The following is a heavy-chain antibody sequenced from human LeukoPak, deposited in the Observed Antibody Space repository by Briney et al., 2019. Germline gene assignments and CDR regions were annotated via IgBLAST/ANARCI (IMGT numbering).Heavy chain of an antibody. V-gene: IGHV3-23*01. Sequence: GGSLRLSCAASGFTFSSYAMSWVRQAPGKGLEWVSAISGSGGSTYYADSVKGRFTISRDNSKDTLYLQMDSLRAEDTAVYYCAKDRLPSVDYDYVWGSYRPNWFDPWGQGTLVTVSS. CDR1: GFTFSSYA. J-gene: IGHJ5*02. CDR2: ISGSGGST. CDR3: AKDRLPSVDYDYVWGSYRPNWFDP. D-gene: IGHD3-16*02.